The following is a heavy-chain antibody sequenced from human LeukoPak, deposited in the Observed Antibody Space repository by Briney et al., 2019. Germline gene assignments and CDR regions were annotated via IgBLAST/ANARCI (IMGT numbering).Heavy chain of an antibody. J-gene: IGHJ4*02. CDR2: ISAGGDNA. Sequence: GRSLRLSCAASGFTFSSYAMNWIRQAPGRGLEWVSGISAGGDNAHYADSVKGRFTISRDNSKNTLFLQMNSLRAEDTAVYYCAKDTRAGGWGQGTLVTVSS. D-gene: IGHD1-26*01. V-gene: IGHV3-23*01. CDR1: GFTFSSYA. CDR3: AKDTRAGG.